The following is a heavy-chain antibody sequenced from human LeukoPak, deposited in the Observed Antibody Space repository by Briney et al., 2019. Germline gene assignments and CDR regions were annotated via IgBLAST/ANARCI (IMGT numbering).Heavy chain of an antibody. J-gene: IGHJ6*03. CDR1: GFTFDDYG. D-gene: IGHD1-26*01. CDR3: ARDPYSGAYGNTYYYYMDV. CDR2: INWNGGST. V-gene: IGHV3-20*04. Sequence: GGSLRLSCAASGFTFDDYGMSWVRQAPGKGLEWVSGINWNGGSTGYADSVKGRFTISRDNAKNSLYLQMNSLRAEDTAVYYCARDPYSGAYGNTYYYYMDVWGKGTTVTISS.